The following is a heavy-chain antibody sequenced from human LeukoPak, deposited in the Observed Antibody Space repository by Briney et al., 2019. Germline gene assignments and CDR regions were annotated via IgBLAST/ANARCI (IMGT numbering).Heavy chain of an antibody. J-gene: IGHJ3*02. V-gene: IGHV3-74*01. CDR2: INSDGSRI. Sequence: GGSLRLSCAASGFTFSSYWMHWVRQAPGKGLVWVSRINSDGSRINYADSVKGRFTISRDNAKNTLYLQMNSLRAEDTAVYYCARDGGSYYGDAFDIWGQGTMVTVSS. CDR1: GFTFSSYW. D-gene: IGHD1-26*01. CDR3: ARDGGSYYGDAFDI.